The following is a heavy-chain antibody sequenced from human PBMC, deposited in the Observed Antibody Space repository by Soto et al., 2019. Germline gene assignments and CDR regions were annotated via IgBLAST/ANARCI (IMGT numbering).Heavy chain of an antibody. J-gene: IGHJ4*02. V-gene: IGHV4-39*01. CDR1: GGSISSSTFY. Sequence: QVQLQESGPGLVKPSETLSLTCTVSGGSISSSTFYWGWIRQPPGKGLEWIGNIYYSGDADYNPSLKSRVTISVDSSKNQFSLKLSSVTAADTAVYYCALVKRTGTGGRGYLDSWGQGTLVTVSS. CDR2: IYYSGDA. D-gene: IGHD1-1*01. CDR3: ALVKRTGTGGRGYLDS.